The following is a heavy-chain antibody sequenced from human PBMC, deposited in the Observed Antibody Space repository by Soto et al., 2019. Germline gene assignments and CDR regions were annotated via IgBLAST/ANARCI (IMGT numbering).Heavy chain of an antibody. V-gene: IGHV4-30-2*01. D-gene: IGHD1-26*01. Sequence: KPSETLSLTCAVSGGSISSGGYSWSWIRQPPGKGLEWIGYIYHSGSTYYNPSLKSRVTISVDRSKNQFSLKLSSVTAADTAVHSRAPGSGSTSAPYFDTWGQGTLVTVSS. CDR1: GGSISSGGYS. J-gene: IGHJ5*02. CDR2: IYHSGST. CDR3: APGSGSTSAPYFDT.